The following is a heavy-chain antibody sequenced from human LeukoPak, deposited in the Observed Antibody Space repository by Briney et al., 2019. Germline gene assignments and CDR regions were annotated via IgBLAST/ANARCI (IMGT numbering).Heavy chain of an antibody. V-gene: IGHV3-30*02. D-gene: IGHD3-3*01. CDR1: GFTFSSYG. Sequence: GGSLRLSCAASGFTFSSYGMHWVRQAPGKGLEWVAFIRYDGSNKYYADSVKGRFAISRDNSKNTLYLQMNSLRAEDTAVYYCAKDRTIFGVVNWFDPWGQGTLVTVSS. J-gene: IGHJ5*02. CDR2: IRYDGSNK. CDR3: AKDRTIFGVVNWFDP.